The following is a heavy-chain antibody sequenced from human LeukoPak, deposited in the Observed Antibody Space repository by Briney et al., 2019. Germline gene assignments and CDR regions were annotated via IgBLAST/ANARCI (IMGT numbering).Heavy chain of an antibody. J-gene: IGHJ4*02. Sequence: SETLSLTCAVYGGPFSGYYGRWIRQPPGKGLEWIGEINHSGSTDYNPSLKSRVTISIDTSKNQFSLKLSSVTAADTAVYYCDPRGYYDSSGYYYVDNWGQGTLVTVSS. V-gene: IGHV4-34*01. CDR2: INHSGST. CDR1: GGPFSGYY. D-gene: IGHD3-22*01. CDR3: DPRGYYDSSGYYYVDN.